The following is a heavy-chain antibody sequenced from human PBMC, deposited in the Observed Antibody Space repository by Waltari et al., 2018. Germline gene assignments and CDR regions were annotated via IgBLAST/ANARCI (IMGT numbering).Heavy chain of an antibody. J-gene: IGHJ4*02. CDR1: GYTFTGYY. D-gene: IGHD6-6*01. V-gene: IGHV1-2*06. CDR3: ASFSSSSYFDY. CDR2: INPNRGGT. Sequence: QVQLVQSGAEVKKPGASVEVSCKASGYTFTGYYMHWVRQAPGQGLEWMGRINPNRGGTNEAQKFQGRVTMTRDTSISTAYMELSRLRSDDTAVYYCASFSSSSYFDYWGQGTLVTVSS.